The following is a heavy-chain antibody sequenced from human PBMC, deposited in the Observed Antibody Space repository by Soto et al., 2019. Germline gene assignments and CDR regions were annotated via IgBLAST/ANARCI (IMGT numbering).Heavy chain of an antibody. V-gene: IGHV2-5*02. Sequence: ASGPTLXNPTQTLTLTCTFSGFSLRASGVGVGWIRQPPGKALEWLALIYWDDDKRYSPSLESRLTITKDTSKNQVVLTMTNMGPVDTATYYCAQIGFSYGPFDYWGQGTLVTVSS. J-gene: IGHJ4*02. CDR3: AQIGFSYGPFDY. CDR2: IYWDDDK. CDR1: GFSLRASGVG. D-gene: IGHD5-18*01.